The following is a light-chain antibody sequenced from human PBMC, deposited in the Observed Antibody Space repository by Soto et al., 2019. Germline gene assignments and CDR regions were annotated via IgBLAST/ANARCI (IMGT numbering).Light chain of an antibody. J-gene: IGKJ1*01. CDR1: QSLRSS. CDR2: GAS. Sequence: VMTQSPATLSVSPGERATLSCRASQSLRSSLAWYQPKPGQAPRLLIYGASTRATGIPARFSGSGSGKEFTLTISSLQSEEFAVYFCQQYNIWPQTFGQGTKVDIK. V-gene: IGKV3-15*01. CDR3: QQYNIWPQT.